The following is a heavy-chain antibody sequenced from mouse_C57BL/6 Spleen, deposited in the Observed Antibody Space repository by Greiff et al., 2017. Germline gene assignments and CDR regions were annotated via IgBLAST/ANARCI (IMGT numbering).Heavy chain of an antibody. CDR2: IDPSDSST. J-gene: IGHJ4*01. CDR1: GYTFTSYW. CDR3: ARGGYGYDYAMDY. Sequence: QVQLQQPGAELVMPGASVKLSCKASGYTFTSYWMHWVKQRPGQGLEWIGEIDPSDSSTNYNQKFKGKSTLTVDKSSSTAYMQLSSLTSEDSAVYYCARGGYGYDYAMDYWGQGTSVTVSS. V-gene: IGHV1-69*01. D-gene: IGHD2-2*01.